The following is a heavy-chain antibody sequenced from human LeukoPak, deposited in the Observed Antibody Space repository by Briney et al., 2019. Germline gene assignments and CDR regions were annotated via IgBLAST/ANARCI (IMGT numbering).Heavy chain of an antibody. CDR2: IKQDGSEK. J-gene: IGHJ4*02. Sequence: GGSLRLSCAASGFTFSSYWMSWVRQAPGKGLEWVANIKQDGSEKYYVDSVRGRFTISRDNAKNSLYLQMNSLRAEDTAVYYCARISIADYFDYWGQGTLVTVSS. V-gene: IGHV3-7*01. CDR3: ARISIADYFDY. CDR1: GFTFSSYW. D-gene: IGHD6-6*01.